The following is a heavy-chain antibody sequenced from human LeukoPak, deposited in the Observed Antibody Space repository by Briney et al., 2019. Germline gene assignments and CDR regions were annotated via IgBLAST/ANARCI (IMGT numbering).Heavy chain of an antibody. V-gene: IGHV3-7*03. CDR2: IKQDGSEK. CDR3: ARDSLEGATSGFDY. J-gene: IGHJ4*02. D-gene: IGHD1-26*01. Sequence: GGSLRLSCAASGFTFSSYWMSWARQAPGKGLEWVANIKQDGSEKYYVDSVKGRFTISRDNAKNSLYLQMNSLRAEDTAVYYCARDSLEGATSGFDYWGQGTLVTVSS. CDR1: GFTFSSYW.